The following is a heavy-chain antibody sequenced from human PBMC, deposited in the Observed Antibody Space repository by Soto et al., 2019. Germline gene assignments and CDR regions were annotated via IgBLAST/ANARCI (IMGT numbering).Heavy chain of an antibody. D-gene: IGHD3-22*01. CDR1: GGSISRGGYY. CDR3: ARGSHYYDSTQTNGY. CDR2: IYYSGST. V-gene: IGHV4-31*03. Sequence: SETLSLTCTVSGGSISRGGYYWSWIRQHPGKGLEWIGYIYYSGSTYYNPSLKSRVTISVDTSKNQFSLKLSSVTAADTAVYYCARGSHYYDSTQTNGYWGQGTLVTVSS. J-gene: IGHJ1*01.